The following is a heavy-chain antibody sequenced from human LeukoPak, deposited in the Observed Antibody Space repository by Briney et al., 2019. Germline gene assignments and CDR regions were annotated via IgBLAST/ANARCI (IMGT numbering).Heavy chain of an antibody. V-gene: IGHV1-69*06. CDR3: ARVPYYYGSGSYHVPAYFDY. Sequence: EASVTVSCKASGGSFSYYVFSWVRQAPGQGLEWMGGIIPIFGTTNYAQKFQDRVTITADKSTSTAYMELSSLRSEDTAVYYCARVPYYYGSGSYHVPAYFDYWGQGTLVTVSS. CDR2: IIPIFGTT. J-gene: IGHJ4*02. CDR1: GGSFSYYV. D-gene: IGHD3-10*01.